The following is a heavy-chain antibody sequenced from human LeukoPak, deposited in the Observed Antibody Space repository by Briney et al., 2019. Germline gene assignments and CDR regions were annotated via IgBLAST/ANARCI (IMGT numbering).Heavy chain of an antibody. V-gene: IGHV1-3*01. D-gene: IGHD4-11*01. J-gene: IGHJ4*02. CDR1: GYTFTHYA. CDR2: TNVGNDYT. Sequence: ASVKVSCKASGYTFTHYAVHWVRQAPGQRLEWMGWTNVGNDYTESSQKFQDRLTITSDTTATTVYMELSSLRSEDTAVYYCARHDFSTYPGLNYFDYWGQGSLVTVSS. CDR3: ARHDFSTYPGLNYFDY.